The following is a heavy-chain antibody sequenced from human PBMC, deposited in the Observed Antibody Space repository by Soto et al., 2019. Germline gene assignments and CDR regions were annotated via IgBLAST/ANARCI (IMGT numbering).Heavy chain of an antibody. D-gene: IGHD6-13*01. CDR1: GFDFTTFS. CDR2: ISPSSPYT. J-gene: IGHJ5*02. CDR3: ARALYSSSWRWFDP. Sequence: GGSLRLSCAASGFDFTTFSMNWVRQAPGKGLEWVSFISPSSPYTSYADSVKGRFIISGDNAENSVYLQMNSLRAEDTGVYYCARALYSSSWRWFDPWGQGTLVTVSS. V-gene: IGHV3-21*03.